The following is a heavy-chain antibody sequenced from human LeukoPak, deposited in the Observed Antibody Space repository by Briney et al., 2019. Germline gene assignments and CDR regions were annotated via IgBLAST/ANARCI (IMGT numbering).Heavy chain of an antibody. CDR1: GFTFSSYA. Sequence: GGSLRLSCAATGFTFSSYAMHWVRQAPGKGLEWVAVISYDGSNKYYADSVKGRFTISRDNSKNTLYLQMNSLRAEDTAVYYCARGHYYDSSGYQIDYWGQGTLVTVSS. D-gene: IGHD3-22*01. CDR2: ISYDGSNK. CDR3: ARGHYYDSSGYQIDY. V-gene: IGHV3-30-3*01. J-gene: IGHJ4*02.